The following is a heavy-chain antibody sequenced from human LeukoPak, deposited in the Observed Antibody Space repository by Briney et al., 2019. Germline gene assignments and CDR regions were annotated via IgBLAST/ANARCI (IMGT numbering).Heavy chain of an antibody. J-gene: IGHJ4*02. D-gene: IGHD6-6*01. Sequence: GGSLRLSGAASGFTFSSYAMSGFRQAPGKGRGWVSAISGSGGSTYYADSVKGRFTISRDNSKNTLYLQMNSLRAEDTAVYYCASANIAARPDYFDYWGQGTLVTVSS. CDR2: ISGSGGST. CDR1: GFTFSSYA. V-gene: IGHV3-23*01. CDR3: ASANIAARPDYFDY.